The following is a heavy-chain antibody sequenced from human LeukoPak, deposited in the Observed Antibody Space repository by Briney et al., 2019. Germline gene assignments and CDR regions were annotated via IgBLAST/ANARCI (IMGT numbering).Heavy chain of an antibody. CDR3: ARDGSGWPYYYYGMDV. CDR2: INAGNGNT. Sequence: ASVTVSFKASGYTFTSYAMHWVRQAPGQRLEWMGWINAGNGNTKYSQKFQGRVTITRDTSASTAYMELSSLRSEDTAVYYCARDGSGWPYYYYGMDVWGQGTTVTVSS. CDR1: GYTFTSYA. J-gene: IGHJ6*02. V-gene: IGHV1-3*01. D-gene: IGHD6-19*01.